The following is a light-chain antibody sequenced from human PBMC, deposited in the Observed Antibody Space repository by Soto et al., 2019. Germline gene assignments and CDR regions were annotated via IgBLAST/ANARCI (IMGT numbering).Light chain of an antibody. J-gene: IGKJ1*01. Sequence: DIVMTQSPDSLAVSLGERATINCKSSQSVLSSSNNKHYLAWYQQRPGQPPKLLIYWASTRESGVPDRFSGSGSGTDFTLTISSLQAEDVAVYSCQQDYNSWWTFGQGTKVEIK. CDR2: WAS. V-gene: IGKV4-1*01. CDR3: QQDYNSWWT. CDR1: QSVLSSSNNKHY.